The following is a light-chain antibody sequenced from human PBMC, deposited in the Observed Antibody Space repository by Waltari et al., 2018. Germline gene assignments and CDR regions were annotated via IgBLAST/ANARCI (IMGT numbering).Light chain of an antibody. J-gene: IGLJ2*01. CDR3: CSYAGSSTHVL. Sequence: QSALTQPAPVSGSPGQSINISCTGTSSYVGGYNYVPWYHQYPGNAPKLRIYDVSKRPSVFSSRFSGSKSGNTASLTISGLQAEDKADYYYCSYAGSSTHVLFGGGTKLTVL. CDR1: SSYVGGYNY. CDR2: DVS. V-gene: IGLV2-23*02.